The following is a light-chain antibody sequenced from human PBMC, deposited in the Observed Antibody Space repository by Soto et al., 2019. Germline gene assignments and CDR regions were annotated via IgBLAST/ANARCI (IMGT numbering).Light chain of an antibody. CDR1: SNDVGSCNC. CDR2: DVT. Sequence: QSALTQPASVSGSPGQSITMSCTGTSNDVGSCNCVSWYQQHPGKAPKLLISDVTTRPSGVSNRFSGSKSANTASLTISGLQPEDEADYYCSSYSTIATRVFGSGTKVTVL. J-gene: IGLJ1*01. CDR3: SSYSTIATRV. V-gene: IGLV2-14*03.